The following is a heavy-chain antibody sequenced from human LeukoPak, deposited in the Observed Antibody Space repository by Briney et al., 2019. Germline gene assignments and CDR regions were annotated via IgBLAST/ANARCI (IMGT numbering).Heavy chain of an antibody. Sequence: ASVKVSCKASGYTFTGYYMHWVRQAPGQGLEWMGWINPNSGGTNCAQKFQGRVTMTRDTSISTAYMELSRLRSDDTAVYYCARNGAPRYYDSSGSYYYYYYGMDVWGQGTTVTVSS. D-gene: IGHD3-22*01. CDR2: INPNSGGT. CDR1: GYTFTGYY. J-gene: IGHJ6*02. CDR3: ARNGAPRYYDSSGSYYYYYYGMDV. V-gene: IGHV1-2*02.